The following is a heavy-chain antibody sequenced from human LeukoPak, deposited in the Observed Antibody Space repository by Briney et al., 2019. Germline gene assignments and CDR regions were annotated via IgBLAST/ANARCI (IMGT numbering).Heavy chain of an antibody. CDR1: GGTFSSYA. V-gene: IGHV1-69*13. J-gene: IGHJ6*02. CDR2: IIPIFGTA. Sequence: SVRVSCKASGGTFSSYAISWVRQAPGQGLEWMGGIIPIFGTANYAQKFQGRVTITADESTSTAYMELSSLRSEDTAVYYCARSTAYYYGMDVWGQGTTSPSP. D-gene: IGHD4-11*01. CDR3: ARSTAYYYGMDV.